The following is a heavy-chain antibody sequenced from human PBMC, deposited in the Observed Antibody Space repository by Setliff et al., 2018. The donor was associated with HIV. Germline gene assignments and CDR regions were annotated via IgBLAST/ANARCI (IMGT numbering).Heavy chain of an antibody. V-gene: IGHV4-4*07. J-gene: IGHJ3*02. Sequence: SETLSLTCTVSGGSITTYYWSWIRQPAGKGLEWIGHIYPTGSTDYNPSLKSRVTMSMDTSKNQFSLKLSSMTAADTALYYCAREVDNPRDAFDIWAQGTMVTVSS. CDR1: GGSITTYY. CDR2: IYPTGST. CDR3: AREVDNPRDAFDI.